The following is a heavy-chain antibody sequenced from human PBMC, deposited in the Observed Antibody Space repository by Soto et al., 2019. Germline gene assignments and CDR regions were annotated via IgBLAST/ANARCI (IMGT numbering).Heavy chain of an antibody. CDR3: ARDRATVPHWFDP. Sequence: ASVKVSCKASGYTFTSYDINWVRQATGQGLEWMGWMNPNSGNTGYAQKFQGRVTMTRNTSISTAYMELSSLRSEDTAVYYCARDRATVPHWFDPWGQGTLVTVSS. V-gene: IGHV1-8*01. J-gene: IGHJ5*02. CDR1: GYTFTSYD. D-gene: IGHD4-17*01. CDR2: MNPNSGNT.